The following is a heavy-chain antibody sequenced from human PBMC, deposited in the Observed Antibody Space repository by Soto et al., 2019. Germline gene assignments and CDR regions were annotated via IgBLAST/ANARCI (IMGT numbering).Heavy chain of an antibody. V-gene: IGHV1-2*02. Sequence: GASVKVSCKASGYTFTGYYMHWVREAPGQGLEWMGWTNPNSGGTNYAQKFQGRVTMTRDTSISTAYMELSRLRSDDTAVYYCARDYGVTYYDFWSGYLSGMDVWGQGTTVTVSS. CDR1: GYTFTGYY. D-gene: IGHD3-3*01. J-gene: IGHJ6*02. CDR3: ARDYGVTYYDFWSGYLSGMDV. CDR2: TNPNSGGT.